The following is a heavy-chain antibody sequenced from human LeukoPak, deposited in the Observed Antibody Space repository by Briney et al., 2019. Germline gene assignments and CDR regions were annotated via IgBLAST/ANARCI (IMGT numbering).Heavy chain of an antibody. J-gene: IGHJ4*02. D-gene: IGHD5-18*01. CDR1: GFTVSNNY. Sequence: GGSLRLSCAASGFTVSNNYMNWVRQAPGKGLEWVSVIYSGGSTYYADSVKGRFAISRHNSNNTLYLQMNSLRDEDTAVYYCARETKYGGYSYGFLDYWGQGTPVTVSS. V-gene: IGHV3-53*04. CDR2: IYSGGST. CDR3: ARETKYGGYSYGFLDY.